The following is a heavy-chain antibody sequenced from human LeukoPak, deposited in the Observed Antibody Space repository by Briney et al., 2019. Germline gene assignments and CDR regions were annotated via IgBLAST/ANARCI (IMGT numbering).Heavy chain of an antibody. CDR1: GYTFTSYG. CDR2: ISAYNGNT. J-gene: IGHJ6*04. Sequence: ASVKVSCKASGYTFTSYGISWVRQAPGQGLEWMGWISAYNGNTNYAQKLQGRVTMTTDTSTSTAYMELRSLRSDDTAVYYCARVIYDIVVVPAAMDVWGKGTTVTVSS. V-gene: IGHV1-18*01. D-gene: IGHD2-2*01. CDR3: ARVIYDIVVVPAAMDV.